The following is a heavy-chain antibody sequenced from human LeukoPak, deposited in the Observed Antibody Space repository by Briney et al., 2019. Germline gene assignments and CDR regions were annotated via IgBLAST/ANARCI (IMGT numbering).Heavy chain of an antibody. Sequence: GGSLRLSCAASGFTYSTYSMNWVHQAPGKELEWVSSISSSSRYIYYADSVKGRFTISRDNAKNSLYLQMNSLRAEDTAVYYCARDPSGNIAVPRTPFDYWGQGILVTASS. D-gene: IGHD6-19*01. CDR2: ISSSSRYI. J-gene: IGHJ4*02. V-gene: IGHV3-21*01. CDR3: ARDPSGNIAVPRTPFDY. CDR1: GFTYSTYS.